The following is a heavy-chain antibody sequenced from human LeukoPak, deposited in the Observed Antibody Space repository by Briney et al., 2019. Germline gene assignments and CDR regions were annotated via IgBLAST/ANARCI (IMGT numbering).Heavy chain of an antibody. D-gene: IGHD6-19*01. CDR3: ARGSSGYYSRWMVDY. V-gene: IGHV5-51*01. Sequence: GESLKISCKGSGYSFTSYWISWVRQMPGKGLEWMGIIYPGDSDTRYSPSFQGQVTISTDKSISTAYLQWSSLKASDTAMYYCARGSSGYYSRWMVDYWGRGTLVTVSS. CDR1: GYSFTSYW. J-gene: IGHJ4*02. CDR2: IYPGDSDT.